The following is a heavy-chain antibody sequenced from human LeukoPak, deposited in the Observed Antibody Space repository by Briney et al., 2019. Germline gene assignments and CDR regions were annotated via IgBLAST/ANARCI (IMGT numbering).Heavy chain of an antibody. J-gene: IGHJ4*02. CDR3: AKWPPYCSSTSCYTGVYY. CDR2: ISSSSSYI. Sequence: GGSLRLSCAASGFTFSSYSMNWVRQAPGKGPEWVSSISSSSSYIYYADSVKGRFTISRDNSKNTLYLQMNSLRAEDTAVYYCAKWPPYCSSTSCYTGVYYWGQGTLVTVSS. CDR1: GFTFSSYS. V-gene: IGHV3-21*04. D-gene: IGHD2-2*02.